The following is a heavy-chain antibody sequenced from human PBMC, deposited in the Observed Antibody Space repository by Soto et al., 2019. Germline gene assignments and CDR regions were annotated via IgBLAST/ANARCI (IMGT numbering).Heavy chain of an antibody. CDR3: ARSLWFGELGVPGQYYFDY. D-gene: IGHD3-10*01. Sequence: PRHSQKISGRGSGYNFTGYWIGWVLQMPGKGLEWMGIIYPGDSDTRYSPSFQGQVTISADKSISTAYLQWSSLKASDTAMYYCARSLWFGELGVPGQYYFDYCGQGTLVTGSS. CDR2: IYPGDSDT. CDR1: GYNFTGYW. V-gene: IGHV5-51*01. J-gene: IGHJ4*02.